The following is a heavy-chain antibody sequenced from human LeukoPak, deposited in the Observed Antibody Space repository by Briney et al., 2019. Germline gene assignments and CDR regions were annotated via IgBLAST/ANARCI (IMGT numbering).Heavy chain of an antibody. CDR1: GGSISTYY. D-gene: IGHD1-26*01. J-gene: IGHJ6*02. Sequence: SETLSLTCTISGGSISTYYWSWIRQPPGKGLEWIGYIYYSGSTNYNPSLMSRLTISVDTSKNQFSLRLSSVTAADTALYYCARGWELRYGMDVWGQGTTVTVSS. CDR2: IYYSGST. CDR3: ARGWELRYGMDV. V-gene: IGHV4-59*12.